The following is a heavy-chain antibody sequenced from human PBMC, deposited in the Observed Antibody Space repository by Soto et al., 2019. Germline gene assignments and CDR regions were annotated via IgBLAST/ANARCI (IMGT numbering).Heavy chain of an antibody. CDR1: GFTYSSYA. V-gene: IGHV3-30-3*01. D-gene: IGHD4-4*01. CDR3: ARPLWRDDYNWGYFDL. CDR2: ISYDGSNT. J-gene: IGHJ2*01. Sequence: QVQLVESGGGVVQPGRSLRLSCAASGFTYSSYAMHWVRQAPGKGLEWVAVISYDGSNTYYTDSVKGRFTISRDNSKNTLNLQMNSRRAEDTAVYYCARPLWRDDYNWGYFDLWGRGTLVTVSS.